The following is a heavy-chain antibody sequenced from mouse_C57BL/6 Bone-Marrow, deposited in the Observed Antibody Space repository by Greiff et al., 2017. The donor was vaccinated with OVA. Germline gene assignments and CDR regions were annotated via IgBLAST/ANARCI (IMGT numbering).Heavy chain of an antibody. CDR1: GYTFTSYW. Sequence: VQLQQPGAELVMPGASVKLSCKASGYTFTSYWMHWVKQRPGQGLEWIGEIDPSDSSTNYNPKFKGKSILTVDKSSSTAYMQLSILTSEDSAVYYCARWGSAYWGQGTLVTVSA. V-gene: IGHV1-69*01. CDR3: ARWGSAY. CDR2: IDPSDSST. J-gene: IGHJ3*01.